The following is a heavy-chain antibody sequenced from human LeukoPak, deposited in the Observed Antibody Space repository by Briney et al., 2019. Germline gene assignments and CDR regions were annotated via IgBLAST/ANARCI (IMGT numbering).Heavy chain of an antibody. CDR1: GYSISSGYY. Sequence: SETLSLTCTVSGYSISSGYYWGWIRQPPGEGLEWIGSIYHSGSTYYNPSLKSRVTISVDTSKNQFSLKLSSVTAADTAVYYCARHYYDSSGYHGGYFGYWGQGTLVTVSS. CDR3: ARHYYDSSGYHGGYFGY. D-gene: IGHD3-22*01. CDR2: IYHSGST. V-gene: IGHV4-38-2*02. J-gene: IGHJ4*02.